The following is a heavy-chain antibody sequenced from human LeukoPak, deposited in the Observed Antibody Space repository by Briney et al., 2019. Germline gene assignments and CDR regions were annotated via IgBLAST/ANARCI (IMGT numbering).Heavy chain of an antibody. J-gene: IGHJ4*02. D-gene: IGHD6-6*01. V-gene: IGHV3-53*01. CDR1: GLIVSSDY. CDR3: ARLLPASRHYFDY. CDR2: IYGGGAT. Sequence: GGSLRLSCAASGLIVSSDYLAWVRQAPGKGLEWISVIYGGGATYYADSVQARFTIFRDSSRNALYLQMNSLRVEDTAVYYCARLLPASRHYFDYWGQGTLVSVSS.